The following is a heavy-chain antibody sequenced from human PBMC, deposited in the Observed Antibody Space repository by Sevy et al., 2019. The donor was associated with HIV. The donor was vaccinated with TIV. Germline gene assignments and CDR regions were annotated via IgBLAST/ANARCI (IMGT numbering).Heavy chain of an antibody. CDR1: GFTFSNYE. CDR3: AREGSASGSPYFDY. J-gene: IGHJ4*02. V-gene: IGHV3-30-3*01. CDR2: ISYDGSNK. D-gene: IGHD1-26*01. Sequence: GGSLRLSCAASGFTFSNYEIHWVRQAPGKGLEWMAVISYDGSNKYYADSVKGRFTISRDNSKNTLYLQMNSLRAEDTAVYYCAREGSASGSPYFDYWGQGALVTVSS.